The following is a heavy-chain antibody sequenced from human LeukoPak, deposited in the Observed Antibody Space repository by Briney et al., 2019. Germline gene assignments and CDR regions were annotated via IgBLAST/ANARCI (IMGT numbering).Heavy chain of an antibody. Sequence: GGSLRLSCAASGFTFSGYSMHWVRHAPGKGLVWVSRINTDGSRTSYADSVKGRFTISRDNAKNTLYLQMSSLRAEDTAVYYCARASVAGSFDYWGQGTLVTVSS. D-gene: IGHD6-19*01. CDR2: INTDGSRT. CDR1: GFTFSGYS. CDR3: ARASVAGSFDY. V-gene: IGHV3-74*01. J-gene: IGHJ4*02.